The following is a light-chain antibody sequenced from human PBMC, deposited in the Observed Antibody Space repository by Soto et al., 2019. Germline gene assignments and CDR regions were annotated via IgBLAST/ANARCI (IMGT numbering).Light chain of an antibody. CDR1: SSNIGNNY. J-gene: IGLJ3*02. CDR2: DNY. CDR3: GTWDSSLSVVV. V-gene: IGLV1-51*01. Sequence: QSALTQPPSVSAAPGQRVTISCSGSSSNIGNNYVFWYQQLPGTAPKLLIYDNYKRPSGITDRFSGSKSDTSATLGIAGLQTGDEADYYCGTWDSSLSVVVFGGGTKLTVL.